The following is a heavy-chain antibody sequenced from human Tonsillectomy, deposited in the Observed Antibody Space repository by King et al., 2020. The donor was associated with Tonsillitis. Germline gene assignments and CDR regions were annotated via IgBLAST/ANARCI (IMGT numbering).Heavy chain of an antibody. CDR2: ISGSGGIT. J-gene: IGHJ4*02. CDR3: AKDLYDSSGYYYDY. Sequence: VQLVESGGGLVQPGGSLRLSCAASGFTFSSFAMSWVRQAPGQGLEWVSAISGSGGITYYADSVKGRFTISRDNSKNTLYLQMSSLRAEDTAVYYCAKDLYDSSGYYYDYWGQGTQVTVSS. D-gene: IGHD3-22*01. V-gene: IGHV3-23*04. CDR1: GFTFSSFA.